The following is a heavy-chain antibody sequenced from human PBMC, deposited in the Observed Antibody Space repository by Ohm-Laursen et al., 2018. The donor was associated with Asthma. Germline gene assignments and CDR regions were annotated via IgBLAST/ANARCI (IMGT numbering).Heavy chain of an antibody. J-gene: IGHJ4*02. D-gene: IGHD3-22*01. CDR3: ARDLDGVGYYSIH. V-gene: IGHV3-30*03. CDR1: GFTFSSYG. CDR2: ISFDGKDA. Sequence: SLRLSCAASGFTFSSYGMHWVRQAPGKGLEWVADISFDGKDAYYADSMKGRFTISRDNSKNTLYLQMNGLRTEDTAVYYCARDLDGVGYYSIHWGQGTLVTVSS.